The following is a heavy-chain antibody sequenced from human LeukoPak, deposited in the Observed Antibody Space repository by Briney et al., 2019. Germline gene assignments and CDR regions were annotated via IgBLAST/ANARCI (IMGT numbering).Heavy chain of an antibody. CDR1: GGSXXXXX. D-gene: IGHD6-19*01. J-gene: IGHJ4*02. Sequence: KPSETLSXXXXVSGGSXXXXXXXXIRQPPGXXXEWIGYXYXSGSXNXXXXXXXRXXXSVXTSKNQFSLKLSSVTAADTAVYYCARQGGSSANDYWGQGTLVTVSS. CDR3: ARQGGSSANDY. V-gene: IGHV4-59*08. CDR2: XYXSGSX.